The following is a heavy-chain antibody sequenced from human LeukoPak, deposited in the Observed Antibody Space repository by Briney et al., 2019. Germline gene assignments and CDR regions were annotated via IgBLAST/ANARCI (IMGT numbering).Heavy chain of an antibody. D-gene: IGHD3-22*01. Sequence: GGSLRLSCAASGFTFSSYTMSWVRQAPGKGLEWVSAISADGGSPHYADSVKGRFTISRDNAKNSLYLQMNSLRAEDTAVYYCARDLLGYYYDSSGPIHAFDIWGQGTMVTVSS. V-gene: IGHV3-23*01. J-gene: IGHJ3*02. CDR1: GFTFSSYT. CDR3: ARDLLGYYYDSSGPIHAFDI. CDR2: ISADGGSP.